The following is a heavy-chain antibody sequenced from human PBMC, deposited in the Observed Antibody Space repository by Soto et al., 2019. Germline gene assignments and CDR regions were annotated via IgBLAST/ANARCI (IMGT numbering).Heavy chain of an antibody. CDR3: ATRIVVVITYYFDY. J-gene: IGHJ4*02. D-gene: IGHD3-22*01. Sequence: ASVKVSCKVSGYTLTELSMHWVRQAPGKGLERMGGFDPEDGETIYAQKFQGRVTMTEDTSTDTAYMELSSLRSEDTAVYYCATRIVVVITYYFDYWGQGTLVTVSS. CDR2: FDPEDGET. V-gene: IGHV1-24*01. CDR1: GYTLTELS.